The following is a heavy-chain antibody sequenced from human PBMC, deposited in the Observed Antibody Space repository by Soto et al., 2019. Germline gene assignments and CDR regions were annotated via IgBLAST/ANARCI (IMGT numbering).Heavy chain of an antibody. D-gene: IGHD1-26*01. CDR3: ARALWEPQYYIDF. V-gene: IGHV1-18*01. CDR2: ISAYNGNT. Sequence: ASVKVSCKASGYTFTSYGLSWVRQAPGQGLEWMGWISAYNGNTNYAQKLQGRVTMTTDTSTSTAYMELRSLRSDDTAVYYCARALWEPQYYIDFPCQATLVTVSS. J-gene: IGHJ4*02. CDR1: GYTFTSYG.